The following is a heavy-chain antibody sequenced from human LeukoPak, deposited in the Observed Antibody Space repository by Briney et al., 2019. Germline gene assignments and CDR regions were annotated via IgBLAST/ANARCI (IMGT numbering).Heavy chain of an antibody. Sequence: GASVKVSCKASGYTFTSYYMHWVRQAPGQGLEWMGIINPSGGSTSYAQKFQGRVTMTRDTSTSTVYTELSSLRSEDTAVYYCEVTGVGYCSSTSCYGAFDIWGQGTMVTVSS. CDR1: GYTFTSYY. V-gene: IGHV1-46*01. J-gene: IGHJ3*02. CDR3: EVTGVGYCSSTSCYGAFDI. D-gene: IGHD2-2*01. CDR2: INPSGGST.